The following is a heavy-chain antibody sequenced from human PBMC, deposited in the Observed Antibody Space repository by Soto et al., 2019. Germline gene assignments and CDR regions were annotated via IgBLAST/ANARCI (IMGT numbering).Heavy chain of an antibody. V-gene: IGHV3-30*13. D-gene: IGHD5-18*01. CDR3: VSDRGYSHAAVPYP. Sequence: QAHLVESGGGVVQPGRSLRLSCAASGFTITSYGMQWVRQAPGTRLEWVAVISYDGGRQHYPDSVKGRFTISRDNAQNRVLLPMNSLKAEQTAVSYCVSDRGYSHAAVPYPWGQGTLVSVSS. J-gene: IGHJ5*02. CDR2: ISYDGGRQ. CDR1: GFTITSYG.